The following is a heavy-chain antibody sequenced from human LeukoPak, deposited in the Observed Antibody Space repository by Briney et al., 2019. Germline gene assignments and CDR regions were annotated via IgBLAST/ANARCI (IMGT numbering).Heavy chain of an antibody. CDR2: ITSRGEST. CDR3: ARDRPNYYGSDGHYYRRDGGY. Sequence: GGSLRLSCAASGFTFSIYAISWVRQAPGKGLQWVSSITSRGESTWYVDSVKGRFTITRDNSENTLYLQMHSLRAEDTAVCYCARDRPNYYGSDGHYYRRDGGYWGRGTLVSVSS. V-gene: IGHV3-23*01. J-gene: IGHJ4*02. D-gene: IGHD3-22*01. CDR1: GFTFSIYA.